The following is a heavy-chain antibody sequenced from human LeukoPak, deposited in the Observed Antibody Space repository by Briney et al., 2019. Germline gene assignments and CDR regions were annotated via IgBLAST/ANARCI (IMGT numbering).Heavy chain of an antibody. V-gene: IGHV3-21*01. CDR2: ISSSSYI. CDR3: ARSSPNYYDSSGYYSNLDY. CDR1: GFTFSSYS. J-gene: IGHJ4*02. D-gene: IGHD3-22*01. Sequence: MPGGSLRLSCAASGFTFSSYSMNWVRQDPGKGLEWVSSISSSSYIYYADSVKGRFTISRDNAKNSLYLQMNSLRAEDTAVYYCARSSPNYYDSSGYYSNLDYWGQGTLVTVSS.